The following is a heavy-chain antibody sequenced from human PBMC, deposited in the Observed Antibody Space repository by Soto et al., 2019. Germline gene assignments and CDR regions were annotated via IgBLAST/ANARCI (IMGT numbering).Heavy chain of an antibody. CDR2: ISWNSGSI. D-gene: IGHD6-19*01. CDR3: AKDKNSGGSSGWYRGDAFDI. J-gene: IGHJ3*02. V-gene: IGHV3-9*01. Sequence: EVQLVESGGGLVQPGRSLRLSCAASGFTFDDYAMHWVRQAPGKGLEWFSGISWNSGSIGYADSVKGRFTISRDNAKNSLYLQMNSLRAEDTALYYCAKDKNSGGSSGWYRGDAFDIWGQGTMVTVSS. CDR1: GFTFDDYA.